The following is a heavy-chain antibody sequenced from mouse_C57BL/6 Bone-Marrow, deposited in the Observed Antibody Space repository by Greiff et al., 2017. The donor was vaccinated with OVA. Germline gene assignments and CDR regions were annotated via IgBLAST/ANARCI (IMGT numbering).Heavy chain of an antibody. V-gene: IGHV5-17*01. D-gene: IGHD1-1*01. J-gene: IGHJ4*01. CDR1: GFTFSDYG. CDR2: ISSGSSTI. CDR3: AISTVVATRAMDY. Sequence: EVNVVESGGGLVKPGGSLKLSCAASGFTFSDYGMHWVRQAPEKGLEWVAYISSGSSTIYYADTVKGRFTISRDNAKNTLFLQMTSLRSEDTAMYYCAISTVVATRAMDYWGQGTSVTVSS.